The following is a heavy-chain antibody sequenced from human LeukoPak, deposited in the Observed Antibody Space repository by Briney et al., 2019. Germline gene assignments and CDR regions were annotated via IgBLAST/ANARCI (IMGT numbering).Heavy chain of an antibody. CDR2: IIPILGIA. CDR1: GGTFSSYA. V-gene: IGHV1-69*04. Sequence: ASVKVSCKASGGTFSSYAISWVRQAPGQGIEWMGRIIPILGIANYAQKFQGRVTITADKSTSTAYMELSSLRSEDTAVYYCARGLTYDIVDYWGQGTLVTVSS. J-gene: IGHJ4*02. D-gene: IGHD3-9*01. CDR3: ARGLTYDIVDY.